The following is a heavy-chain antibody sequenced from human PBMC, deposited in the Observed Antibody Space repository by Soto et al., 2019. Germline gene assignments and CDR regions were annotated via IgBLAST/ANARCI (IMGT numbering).Heavy chain of an antibody. D-gene: IGHD3-22*01. CDR2: IFYSGST. J-gene: IGHJ4*02. Sequence: QVQLQESGPGLVKPSETLSLTCTVSGGSISSYYWSWIRQPPGKGVEWIGYIFYSGSTSYNPSLRHRVTVSVDTSKSQFSLKLSSVSAADTAVYYCARYIVYDSSGYPTELDYWGQGTLVTVSS. V-gene: IGHV4-59*01. CDR1: GGSISSYY. CDR3: ARYIVYDSSGYPTELDY.